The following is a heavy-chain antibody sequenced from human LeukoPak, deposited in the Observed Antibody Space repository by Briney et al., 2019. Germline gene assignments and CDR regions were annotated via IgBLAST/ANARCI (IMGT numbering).Heavy chain of an antibody. J-gene: IGHJ4*02. CDR3: ARDPGDYGVDY. Sequence: SETLSLTCTVSGGSISSGGYYWSWIRQPPGQGLEWIGYIYHSGSTYYNPSLKSRVTISVDTSKNQFSLKLNSVTAADTAVYYCARDPGDYGVDYWGQGTLVTVSS. V-gene: IGHV4-30-2*01. D-gene: IGHD4-17*01. CDR1: GGSISSGGYY. CDR2: IYHSGST.